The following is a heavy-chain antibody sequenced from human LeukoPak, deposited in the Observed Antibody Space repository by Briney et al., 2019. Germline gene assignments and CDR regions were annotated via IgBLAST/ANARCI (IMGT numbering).Heavy chain of an antibody. CDR3: ARDQKSGIPGGYYYYMDV. D-gene: IGHD3-3*01. V-gene: IGHV3-20*04. CDR1: GFTFSSYA. CDR2: INWNGGST. J-gene: IGHJ6*03. Sequence: QPGGSLRPSCAASGFTFSSYAMSWVRQAPGKGLEWVSGINWNGGSTGYADSVKGRFTISRDNAKNSLYLQMNSLRAEDTALYYCARDQKSGIPGGYYYYMDVWGKGTTVTVSS.